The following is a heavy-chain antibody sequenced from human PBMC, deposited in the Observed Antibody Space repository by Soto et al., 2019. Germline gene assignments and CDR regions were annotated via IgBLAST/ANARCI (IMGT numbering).Heavy chain of an antibody. CDR3: AGRSSSDIDY. J-gene: IGHJ4*02. CDR2: IYHSGST. Sequence: SETLSLTCAVSGDSITSTSWWIWVRQPPGKGLEWIGEIYHSGSTNYNPSLKSRVTMSIDNSKNQFSLKLTSVTAADTAVYYCAGRSSSDIDYWGQGTLVTVSS. D-gene: IGHD6-6*01. CDR1: GDSITSTSW. V-gene: IGHV4-4*02.